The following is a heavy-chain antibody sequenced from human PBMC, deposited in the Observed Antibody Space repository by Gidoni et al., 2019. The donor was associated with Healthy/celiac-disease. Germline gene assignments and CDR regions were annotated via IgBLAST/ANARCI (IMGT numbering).Heavy chain of an antibody. Sequence: QVQLQESGPGLVKPSETLSLTCTVSGGSISSYYWSWIRQPPGKGLEWIGYIYDIGSTNYNPSLKSRVTISVDTSKNQFSLKLSSVTAADTAVYYCARVAITMVRGVNNWFDPWGQGTLVTVSS. CDR1: GGSISSYY. J-gene: IGHJ5*02. CDR2: IYDIGST. CDR3: ARVAITMVRGVNNWFDP. D-gene: IGHD3-10*01. V-gene: IGHV4-59*01.